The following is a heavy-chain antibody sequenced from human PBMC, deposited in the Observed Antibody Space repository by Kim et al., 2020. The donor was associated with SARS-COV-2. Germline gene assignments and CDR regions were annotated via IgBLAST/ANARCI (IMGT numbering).Heavy chain of an antibody. V-gene: IGHV4-61*02. CDR3: ARVHGRDTIFGVVEEDFDL. CDR2: IYTSGST. Sequence: SETLSLTCTVSGGSISSGSYYWSWIRQPAGKGLEWIGRIYTSGSTNYNPSLKSRVTISVDTSKNQFSLKLSSVTAADTAVYYCARVHGRDTIFGVVEEDFDLWGRGTLLTVSS. CDR1: GGSISSGSYY. J-gene: IGHJ2*01. D-gene: IGHD3-3*01.